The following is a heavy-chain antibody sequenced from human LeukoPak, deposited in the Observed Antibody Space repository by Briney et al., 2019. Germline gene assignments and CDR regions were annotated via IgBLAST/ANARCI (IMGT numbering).Heavy chain of an antibody. CDR1: GFTFSSYA. Sequence: GGSLRLSCAASGFTFSSYAMTWVRQAPGKGLEWVSGISDSGGGTYYADSVKGRFPISRDNSKNTVHLQMNSLRAEDTALYYCAKGYNSGWFESWGQGALVTVSS. CDR2: ISDSGGGT. V-gene: IGHV3-23*01. D-gene: IGHD6-19*01. CDR3: AKGYNSGWFES. J-gene: IGHJ5*01.